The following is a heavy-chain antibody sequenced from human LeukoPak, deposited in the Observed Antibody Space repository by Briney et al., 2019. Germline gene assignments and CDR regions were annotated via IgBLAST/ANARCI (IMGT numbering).Heavy chain of an antibody. Sequence: GGSLRLSCAASGFSFNNYGMHWARQPPGKGLEWVTFIRYDGSNKYYADSVKGRCTISRDNSKNTLYLQLNSLSTEDTAVYYCAKLAGPSDSSSYWGQGTLVTVSS. V-gene: IGHV3-30*02. CDR3: AKLAGPSDSSSY. D-gene: IGHD6-6*01. CDR1: GFSFNNYG. J-gene: IGHJ4*02. CDR2: IRYDGSNK.